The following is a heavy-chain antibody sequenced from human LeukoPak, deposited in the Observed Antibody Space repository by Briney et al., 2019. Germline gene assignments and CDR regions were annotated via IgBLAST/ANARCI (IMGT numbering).Heavy chain of an antibody. Sequence: PSETLSLTCTVSGGSISSYYWSWIRQPPGKGLEWIGYIDYSGSTTYNPSLKSRVTISVDTSKNQFSLKLSSVTAADTAVYYCAREGYSSGWYRFDPWGQGTLVTVSS. CDR3: AREGYSSGWYRFDP. CDR2: IDYSGST. CDR1: GGSISSYY. D-gene: IGHD6-19*01. J-gene: IGHJ5*02. V-gene: IGHV4-59*01.